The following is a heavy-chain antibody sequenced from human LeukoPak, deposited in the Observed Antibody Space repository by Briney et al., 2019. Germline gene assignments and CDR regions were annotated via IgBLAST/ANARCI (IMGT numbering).Heavy chain of an antibody. D-gene: IGHD3-10*01. Sequence: GGSLRLSCAASGFTFISYWMSWVRQAPGKGLEWVANIKQDGSEKYYVDSVKGRFTISRDNAKNSLYLQMNSLRAEDTAVYYCARDYYGSGSYFPYYFDYWGQGTLVTVSS. CDR2: IKQDGSEK. CDR1: GFTFISYW. V-gene: IGHV3-7*01. CDR3: ARDYYGSGSYFPYYFDY. J-gene: IGHJ4*02.